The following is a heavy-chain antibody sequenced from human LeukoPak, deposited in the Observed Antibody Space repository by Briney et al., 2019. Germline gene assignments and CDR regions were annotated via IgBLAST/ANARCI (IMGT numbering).Heavy chain of an antibody. CDR1: GYTFTGYY. V-gene: IGHV1-2*02. CDR3: ARELREEMAPELETDAFDI. CDR2: INPNSGGT. D-gene: IGHD5-24*01. Sequence: ASVKVSCKASGYTFTGYYMHWVRQAPGQGLEWMGWINPNSGGTNYAQKFQGRVTMTRDTSISTAYMELSRLRSDDTAVYYCARELREEMAPELETDAFDIWGQGTMVTVSS. J-gene: IGHJ3*02.